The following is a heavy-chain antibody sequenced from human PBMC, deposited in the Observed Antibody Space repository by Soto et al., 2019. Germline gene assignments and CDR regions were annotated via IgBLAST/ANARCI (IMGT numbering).Heavy chain of an antibody. J-gene: IGHJ4*02. D-gene: IGHD2-21*01. Sequence: QVHLVESGGGVVQPGGSLRLSCAVSGFTFSSHSMHWVRQPPGKGLEWVALIYPEGDNKYYADSVKGRFTTSRDNSKNTMYLQMNSLRVEDTVVDYCARDDEGWSDCDLGYWGQVALVTVSS. CDR1: GFTFSSHS. CDR2: IYPEGDNK. CDR3: ARDDEGWSDCDLGY. V-gene: IGHV3-30-3*01.